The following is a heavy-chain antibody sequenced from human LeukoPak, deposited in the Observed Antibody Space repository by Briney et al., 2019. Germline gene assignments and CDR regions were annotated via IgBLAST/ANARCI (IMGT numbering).Heavy chain of an antibody. CDR2: IYYSGST. V-gene: IGHV4-31*03. CDR1: GGSISSYY. CDR3: ARGRDGYPNTL. Sequence: SQTLSLTCTVSGGSISSYYWSWIRQHPGKGLEWIGYIYYSGSTYYNPSLKSRVTISVDTSKNQFSLKLSSVTAADTAVYYCARGRDGYPNTLWGQGTLVTVSS. J-gene: IGHJ4*02. D-gene: IGHD5-24*01.